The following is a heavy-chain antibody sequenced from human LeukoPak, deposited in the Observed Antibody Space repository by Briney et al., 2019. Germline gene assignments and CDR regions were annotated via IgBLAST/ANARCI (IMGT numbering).Heavy chain of an antibody. D-gene: IGHD1-7*01. V-gene: IGHV1-69*04. CDR2: IIPILGIA. CDR3: ARVKGGNYAFDI. J-gene: IGHJ3*02. Sequence: SVKVSCKASGGTFSSYAISWVRQAPGQGLEWMGRIIPILGIANYAQKSQGRVTITADKSTSTAYMELSSLRSEDTAVYYCARVKGGNYAFDIWGQGTMVTVSP. CDR1: GGTFSSYA.